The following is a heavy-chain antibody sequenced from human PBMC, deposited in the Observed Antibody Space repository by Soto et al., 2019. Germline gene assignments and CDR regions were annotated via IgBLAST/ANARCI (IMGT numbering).Heavy chain of an antibody. J-gene: IGHJ5*02. V-gene: IGHV2-5*02. CDR2: IYWDGDK. CDR3: AHRATMTIFVLIIDNGIWFDP. Sequence: QINLIESGPTLVKLTQTLTLTCTFSGFSLSTSGSAVGWVRQPPVRALEWLALIYWDGDKRYNAALGNRLTITKDTTMNQVVLTLTNVDPADTATYYCAHRATMTIFVLIIDNGIWFDPWGQGTRVIVSS. CDR1: GFSLSTSGSA. D-gene: IGHD3-3*01.